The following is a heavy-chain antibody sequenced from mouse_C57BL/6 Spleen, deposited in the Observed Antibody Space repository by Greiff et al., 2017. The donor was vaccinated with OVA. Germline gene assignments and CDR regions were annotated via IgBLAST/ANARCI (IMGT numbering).Heavy chain of an antibody. CDR3: ARQGNYPSYWYFDV. D-gene: IGHD2-1*01. V-gene: IGHV5-9*01. Sequence: EVMLVESGGGLVKPGGSPKLSCAASGFTFSSYTMSWVRQTPEKRLEWVATISGGGGNTYYPDSVKGRFTISRDNAKNTLYLQMSSLRSEDTALYYCARQGNYPSYWYFDVWGTGTTVTVSS. J-gene: IGHJ1*03. CDR2: ISGGGGNT. CDR1: GFTFSSYT.